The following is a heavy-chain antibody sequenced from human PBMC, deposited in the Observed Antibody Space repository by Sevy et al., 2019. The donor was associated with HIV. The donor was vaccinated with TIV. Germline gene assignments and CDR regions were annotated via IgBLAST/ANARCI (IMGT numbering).Heavy chain of an antibody. CDR3: AKDRSHIIMIRGVVIFDY. J-gene: IGHJ4*02. CDR1: GFTFDDYA. CDR2: ISWNSGSI. V-gene: IGHV3-9*01. D-gene: IGHD3-10*01. Sequence: GGSLRLSCAASGFTFDDYAMHWVRQAPGKGLEWVSGISWNSGSIGYADSVKGRFTISRDNAKNSLYLQMNSLRAEDTALYYCAKDRSHIIMIRGVVIFDYWGQGTLVTVSS.